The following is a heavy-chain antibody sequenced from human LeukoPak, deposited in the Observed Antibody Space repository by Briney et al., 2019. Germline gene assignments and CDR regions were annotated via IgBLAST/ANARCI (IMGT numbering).Heavy chain of an antibody. CDR1: GFTFSTSS. CDR3: ASGGPGGSYGFDY. D-gene: IGHD1-26*01. Sequence: PGGSLRLSCAASGFTFSTSSMNWVRQAPGKGLEWVSSISASGSYIYYADSVKGRFTISRDNAKNSLSLQMNSLRAEDTAVYYCASGGPGGSYGFDYWGQGTLVTVSS. CDR2: ISASGSYI. J-gene: IGHJ4*02. V-gene: IGHV3-21*01.